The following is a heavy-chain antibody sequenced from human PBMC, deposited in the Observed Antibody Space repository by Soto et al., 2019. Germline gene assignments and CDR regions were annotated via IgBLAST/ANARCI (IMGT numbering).Heavy chain of an antibody. CDR2: ISSSSSFI. CDR3: ARVGHTTRIVAPGTGGDH. Sequence: EVQLVESGGGLVKPGGSLRLSCVASGFILSDYTMNWVRQAPGKGLEWVSLISSSSSFIYYPDSVKGRFTISRDNAKNSLFLQMNSLRAEDAAVYYCARVGHTTRIVAPGTGGDHWGQGTLVTVPS. V-gene: IGHV3-21*01. CDR1: GFILSDYT. D-gene: IGHD6-13*01. J-gene: IGHJ4*02.